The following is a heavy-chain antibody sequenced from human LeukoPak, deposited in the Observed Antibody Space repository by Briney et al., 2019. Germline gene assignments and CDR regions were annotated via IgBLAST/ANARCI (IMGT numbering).Heavy chain of an antibody. CDR3: SRGGAPAGYAYDI. J-gene: IGHJ3*02. Sequence: GGSLRLSCATSGFTFSNFDLHWVRQATGEGLEWVSAIGTAGDTYYPDSVKGRFTISKDNAKNSFYLQMDNLRPGDTAVYYCSRGGAPAGYAYDIWGHGTVVTVSS. V-gene: IGHV3-13*01. CDR2: IGTAGDT. CDR1: GFTFSNFD. D-gene: IGHD6-13*01.